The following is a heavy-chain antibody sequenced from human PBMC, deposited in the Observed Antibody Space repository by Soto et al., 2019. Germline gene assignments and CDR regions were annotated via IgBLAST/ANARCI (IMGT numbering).Heavy chain of an antibody. D-gene: IGHD1-26*01. CDR2: IYYSGST. J-gene: IGHJ4*02. V-gene: IGHV4-59*01. Sequence: QVQLQESGPGLVKPSETLSLTCTVSGGSISSYYWSWIRQPPGKGLEWIGYIYYSGSTNYNPSLKSRVTISVATSKNHVSLTLSSVTAADTAVYYCARDVGVGDSFDYWGQGTLVTVSS. CDR1: GGSISSYY. CDR3: ARDVGVGDSFDY.